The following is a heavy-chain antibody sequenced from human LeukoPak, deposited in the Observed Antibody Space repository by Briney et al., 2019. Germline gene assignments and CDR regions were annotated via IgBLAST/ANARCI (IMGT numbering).Heavy chain of an antibody. D-gene: IGHD6-19*01. Sequence: SEALSLTCTVSGGSISSSSSYWGWIRQPPGKGLEWCRSIYYSGSTYYNPSLKSRVTISADTSKNHFSLKLSSVTAADTAVYYCARYGCSSSPFDYWGQGTLVTVSS. CDR3: ARYGCSSSPFDY. V-gene: IGHV4-39*01. CDR2: IYYSGST. J-gene: IGHJ4*02. CDR1: GGSISSSSSY.